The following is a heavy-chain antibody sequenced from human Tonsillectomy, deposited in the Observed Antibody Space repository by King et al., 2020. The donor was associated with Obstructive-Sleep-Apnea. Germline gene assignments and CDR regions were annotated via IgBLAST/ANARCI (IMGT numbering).Heavy chain of an antibody. J-gene: IGHJ6*02. CDR2: IKSKIDGGTT. Sequence: VQLVESGGGLVKPGGSLRLSCAASVFTFSDAWMSWIRQAPGKGLEWVGRIKSKIDGGTTDYAAPVKGRFTISRDDSKKTLCMQMKSLKAEDTAVYYCTTVETLELQTRYYQNGMHVWGQGTTVTVAS. CDR3: TTVETLELQTRYYQNGMHV. CDR1: VFTFSDAW. V-gene: IGHV3-15*01. D-gene: IGHD1-7*01.